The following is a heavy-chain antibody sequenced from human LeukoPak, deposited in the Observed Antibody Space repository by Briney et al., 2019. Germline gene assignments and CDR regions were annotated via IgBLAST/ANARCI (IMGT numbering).Heavy chain of an antibody. Sequence: GASVTVSCKASGYTFTSYGISWVRQAPGQGPEWMGWISAYNGNTNYAQKFQGRVTMTRDTSSSTAYMELSRLRSDDTAVYYCARDAGRGSYGYWGQGTLVTVSS. CDR2: ISAYNGNT. CDR3: ARDAGRGSYGY. V-gene: IGHV1-18*01. D-gene: IGHD1-26*01. CDR1: GYTFTSYG. J-gene: IGHJ4*02.